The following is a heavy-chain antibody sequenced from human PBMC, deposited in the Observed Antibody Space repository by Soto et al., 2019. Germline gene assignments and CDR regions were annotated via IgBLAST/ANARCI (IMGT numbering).Heavy chain of an antibody. D-gene: IGHD3-10*01. CDR1: GGSISSYY. Sequence: SETLSLTCTVSGGSISSYYWSWIRQPPGKGLEWIGYIYYSGSTDYNPSLKSRVTISVDTSKNQFSLKLSSVTAADTAVYYCASSLVRGVNHDGLAVWGQGTTVTVSS. J-gene: IGHJ6*02. CDR3: ASSLVRGVNHDGLAV. V-gene: IGHV4-59*08. CDR2: IYYSGST.